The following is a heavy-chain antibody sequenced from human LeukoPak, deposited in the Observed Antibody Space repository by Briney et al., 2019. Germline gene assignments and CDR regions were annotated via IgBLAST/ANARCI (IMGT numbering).Heavy chain of an antibody. CDR1: GFTFDDYA. D-gene: IGHD3-22*01. CDR3: AKPLLRGYYYCGMDV. Sequence: GGSLRLSCAASGFTFDDYAMHWVRQAPGKGLEWVSLISWDGGSTYYADSVKGRFTISRDNSKNSLYLQMNSLRAEDTALYYCAKPLLRGYYYCGMDVWGQGTTVTVSS. V-gene: IGHV3-43D*03. J-gene: IGHJ6*02. CDR2: ISWDGGST.